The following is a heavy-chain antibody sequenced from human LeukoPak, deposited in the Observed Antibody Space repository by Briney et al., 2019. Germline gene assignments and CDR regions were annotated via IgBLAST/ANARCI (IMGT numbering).Heavy chain of an antibody. CDR3: ARGAHSGSFSSWFHP. CDR2: IIPMHAPA. V-gene: IGHV1-69*05. Sequence: SVKVSCKASGGTFNKYAITWVRQALGQGLEWMGGIIPMHAPARYAQNFQGRVTITTDESTSTAYMELSSLKSEDTALYYCARGAHSGSFSSWFHPWGQGTLVTVSS. CDR1: GGTFNKYA. D-gene: IGHD3-10*01. J-gene: IGHJ5*02.